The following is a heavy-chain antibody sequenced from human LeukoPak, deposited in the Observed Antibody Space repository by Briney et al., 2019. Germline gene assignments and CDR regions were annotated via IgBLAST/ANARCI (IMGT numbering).Heavy chain of an antibody. J-gene: IGHJ4*02. CDR3: ARDDAAAGIIFDY. D-gene: IGHD6-13*01. V-gene: IGHV3-74*01. CDR2: INNDGSRK. CDR1: GFTYSTYW. Sequence: QSGGSLRLSCAASGFTYSTYWMHWVRQVPGKGLVWVSRINNDGSRKNYADSVKGRFTISRDNAKNTVFLQMNSLGVEDTAVYYCARDDAAAGIIFDYWGQGTLVTVSS.